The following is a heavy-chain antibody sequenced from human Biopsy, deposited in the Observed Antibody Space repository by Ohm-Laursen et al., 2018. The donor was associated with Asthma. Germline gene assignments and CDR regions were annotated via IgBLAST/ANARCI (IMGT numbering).Heavy chain of an antibody. CDR1: GFAVSRDY. D-gene: IGHD4-23*01. V-gene: IGHV3-53*01. Sequence: SLRLSCSASGFAVSRDYMFWVRQPPGKGLEWVSVIYSGGGTYYADSVQGRVTTSRDNSKNTLSLQMNSLRAEDTAVYYCARAYGGSFFSGSFDIWGQGTMVTVSS. J-gene: IGHJ3*02. CDR2: IYSGGGT. CDR3: ARAYGGSFFSGSFDI.